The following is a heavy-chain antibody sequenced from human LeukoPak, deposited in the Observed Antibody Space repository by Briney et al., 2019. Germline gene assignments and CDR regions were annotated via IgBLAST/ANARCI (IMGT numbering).Heavy chain of an antibody. D-gene: IGHD2/OR15-2a*01. CDR3: ARVETPTFYDAFDL. Sequence: GGSLRLSCAASGFTFNTSNMNWVRQAPGKGLEWISYTSSSGRTIYYADSVKGRFTISRDNAKDSLFLQMNSLRDEDTAVYYCARVETPTFYDAFDLWGQGTMVTVSS. V-gene: IGHV3-48*02. J-gene: IGHJ3*01. CDR1: GFTFNTSN. CDR2: TSSSGRTI.